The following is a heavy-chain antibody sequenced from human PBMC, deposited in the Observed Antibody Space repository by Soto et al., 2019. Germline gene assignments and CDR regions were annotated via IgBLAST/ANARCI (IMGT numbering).Heavy chain of an antibody. CDR3: AKDRRAGGNYGFYSDF. V-gene: IGHV3-23*01. CDR1: GFTFSSYG. Sequence: EVQLLESGGGLVQPGGSLRLSCAASGFTFSSYGMTWVRQAPGKGLEWVSFSSATGAGTYYADSVKGRFTISRDNSKNTPEPQMTSLRADDTAGYYWAKDRRAGGNYGFYSDFWGQGALVIVSS. D-gene: IGHD1-7*01. J-gene: IGHJ4*02. CDR2: SSATGAGT.